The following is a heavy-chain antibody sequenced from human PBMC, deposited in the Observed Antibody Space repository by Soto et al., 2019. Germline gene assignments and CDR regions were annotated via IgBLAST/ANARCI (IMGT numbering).Heavy chain of an antibody. CDR2: IYNNGNT. V-gene: IGHV4-31*03. Sequence: QVQLQESGPGLVQPSQTLSLTCTVPGGSISSGGYYWSWIRQHPAKGLEWIGYIYNNGNTYYNPSLKSRVSISVDTSKDECSLKVYSVTSADTAVYYCGGSRRVDTATGYFDSWGQGTLVTVSS. CDR1: GGSISSGGYY. J-gene: IGHJ4*02. CDR3: GGSRRVDTATGYFDS. D-gene: IGHD5-18*01.